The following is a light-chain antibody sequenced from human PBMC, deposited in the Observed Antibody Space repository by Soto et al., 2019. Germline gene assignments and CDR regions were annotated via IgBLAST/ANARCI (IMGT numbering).Light chain of an antibody. Sequence: DIQMTQSPYSLSASVGDRVTITCRASQSISNYLNWYQQKPGKAPRLLIHAASSLQSGVPSRFSGSGSGTDFTLTISSLQREDFAIYYCQQSYNAPRTFGPGTKVEIK. J-gene: IGKJ1*01. CDR2: AAS. CDR3: QQSYNAPRT. CDR1: QSISNY. V-gene: IGKV1-39*01.